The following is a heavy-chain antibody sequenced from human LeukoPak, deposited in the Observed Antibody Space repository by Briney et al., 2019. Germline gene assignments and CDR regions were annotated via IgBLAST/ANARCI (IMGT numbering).Heavy chain of an antibody. J-gene: IGHJ3*02. D-gene: IGHD6-25*01. V-gene: IGHV3-33*01. CDR1: GFTFSSYG. CDR2: IWYDGSNK. Sequence: GRSLRLSCAASGFTFSSYGMHWVRQAPGKGLEWVAVIWYDGSNKYYADSVKGRFTISRDNSKNTLYLQMNSLRAEDTAVYYCARDLRGFGIAATYDAFDIWGQGTMVTVSS. CDR3: ARDLRGFGIAATYDAFDI.